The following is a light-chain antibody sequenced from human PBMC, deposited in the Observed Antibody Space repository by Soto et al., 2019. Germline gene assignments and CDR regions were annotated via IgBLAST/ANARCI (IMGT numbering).Light chain of an antibody. CDR3: GTWDNSLSGGV. CDR1: SSNIEDNY. V-gene: IGLV1-51*02. J-gene: IGLJ3*02. Sequence: QSVLTQPPSVSAAPGQKVTISCSGSSSNIEDNYVSWYQQLPGTAPKLLIYEDNRRPSGIPDRFSGSKSGTSATLGITGLQTGDEADYYCGTWDNSLSGGVFCGGTPLT. CDR2: EDN.